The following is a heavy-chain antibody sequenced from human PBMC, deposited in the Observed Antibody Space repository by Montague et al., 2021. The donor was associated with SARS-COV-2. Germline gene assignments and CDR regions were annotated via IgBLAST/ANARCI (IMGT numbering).Heavy chain of an antibody. V-gene: IGHV4-4*02. CDR2: IYHTGTT. J-gene: IGHJ4*02. CDR3: ARKGSGRSDLAY. Sequence: SETLSLTCVVSGDSISTYNWWSLVRLPPGKRLECVCDIYHTGTTNYKPPLKRRVIMLVDTSWHQFSLMLSSVTAADTAIYYCARKGSGRSDLAYWGQGALVTVSS. CDR1: GDSISTYNW. D-gene: IGHD1-26*01.